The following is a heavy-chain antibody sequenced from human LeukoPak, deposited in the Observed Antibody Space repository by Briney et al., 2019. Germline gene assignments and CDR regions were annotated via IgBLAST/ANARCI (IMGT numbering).Heavy chain of an antibody. CDR3: AKVGFGFDY. J-gene: IGHJ4*02. Sequence: GRSLRLSCLVSGFKFRDYGMHWVRQAPGKGLEWVAHISYDGATEHYADSVRGRFTVSRDDSKNTAYLQMDSLRPEDTASYFCAKVGFGFDYWGQGTVVTVSS. CDR1: GFKFRDYG. D-gene: IGHD3-16*01. V-gene: IGHV3-30*18. CDR2: ISYDGATE.